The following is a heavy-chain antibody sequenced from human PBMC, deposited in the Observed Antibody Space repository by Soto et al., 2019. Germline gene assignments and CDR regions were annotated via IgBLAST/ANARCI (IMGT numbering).Heavy chain of an antibody. CDR2: VYYSGSS. Sequence: PSETLSLTCTVSGDSISGGASFWSWIRQPPGKGLEWIANVYYSGSSYYNPSLKSRLTISVDTTKNQFSLQLKSMTAADTAVYYCARTTTYYYDSSGYYWFDPWGQGTLVTVSS. J-gene: IGHJ5*02. D-gene: IGHD3-22*01. CDR3: ARTTTYYYDSSGYYWFDP. V-gene: IGHV4-31*03. CDR1: GDSISGGASF.